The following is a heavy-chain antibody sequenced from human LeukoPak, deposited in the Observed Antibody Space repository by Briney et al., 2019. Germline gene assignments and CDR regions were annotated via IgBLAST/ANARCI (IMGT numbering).Heavy chain of an antibody. CDR2: IKQDGSEK. D-gene: IGHD2-21*01. CDR1: GFTFSNYW. J-gene: IGHJ4*02. CDR3: ARDVIAEYDSASRIHLDC. Sequence: PGGSLRLSCAASGFTFSNYWMTWVRQAPGKGLEWVANIKQDGSEKNYVDSVKGRFTISRDNAKNSLYLQMNSLRVEDRAMYYCARDVIAEYDSASRIHLDCWGQGTLITVSS. V-gene: IGHV3-7*01.